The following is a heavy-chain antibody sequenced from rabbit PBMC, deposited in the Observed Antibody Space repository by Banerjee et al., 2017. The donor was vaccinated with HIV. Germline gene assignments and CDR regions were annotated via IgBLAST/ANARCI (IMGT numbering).Heavy chain of an antibody. Sequence: QEQLVESGGGLVQPEGSLTLTCKASGFDFSSNAMCWVRQAPGKGPEWIACIYAGNSGSTWYASWAKGRFTISKTSSTTVTLQMTSLTAADTATYFCARDYGYAGISYDLWGPGTLVTVS. CDR1: GFDFSSNA. CDR3: ARDYGYAGISYDL. CDR2: IYAGNSGST. D-gene: IGHD8-1*01. V-gene: IGHV1S45*01. J-gene: IGHJ4*01.